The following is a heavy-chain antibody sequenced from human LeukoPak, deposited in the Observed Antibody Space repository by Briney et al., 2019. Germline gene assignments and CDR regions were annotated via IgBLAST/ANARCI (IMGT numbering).Heavy chain of an antibody. D-gene: IGHD3-10*01. V-gene: IGHV3-9*01. CDR3: AKDSKNYYGSGSHPGDY. CDR2: ISWNSGSI. CDR1: GFTFDDYA. J-gene: IGHJ4*02. Sequence: GRSLRLSCAASGFTFDDYAMHWVRQAPGKGLEWVSGISWNSGSIGYADSVKGRFTITRDNAKNSLYLQMNSLRAEDTALYYCAKDSKNYYGSGSHPGDYWGQGTLVTVST.